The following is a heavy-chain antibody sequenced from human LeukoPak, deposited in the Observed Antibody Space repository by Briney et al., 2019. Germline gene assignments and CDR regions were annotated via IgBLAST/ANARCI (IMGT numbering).Heavy chain of an antibody. CDR2: IYHSGST. D-gene: IGHD3-22*01. J-gene: IGHJ4*02. V-gene: IGHV4-38-2*02. CDR1: GYSISSGYY. Sequence: SETLSLTCTVSGYSISSGYYWGWIRQPPGKGLEWIGSIYHSGSTYYNPSLKSRVTISVDTSKNQFSLKLSSVTAADTAVYYCAREAYYYDSSGPHFDYWGQGTLVTVSS. CDR3: AREAYYYDSSGPHFDY.